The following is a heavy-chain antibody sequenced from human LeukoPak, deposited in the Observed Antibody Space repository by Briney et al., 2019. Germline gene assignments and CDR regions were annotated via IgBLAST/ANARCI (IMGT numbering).Heavy chain of an antibody. V-gene: IGHV4-34*01. CDR2: INHSGST. CDR1: GGSFSGYY. J-gene: IGHJ4*02. D-gene: IGHD4-17*01. CDR3: AGSGDYFDY. Sequence: KPSETLSLTCAVYGGSFSGYYWSWIRQPPGKGLEWFGEINHSGSTNYNPSLKSRVTISVDTSKDQFSLKLSSVTAADTAVYYCAGSGDYFDYWGQGTLVTVSS.